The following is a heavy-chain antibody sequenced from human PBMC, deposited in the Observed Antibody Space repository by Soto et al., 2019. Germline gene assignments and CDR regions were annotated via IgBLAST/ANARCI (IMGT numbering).Heavy chain of an antibody. V-gene: IGHV4-59*08. J-gene: IGHJ5*02. CDR1: GGPISSYY. Sequence: PSETLSLTCTVTGGPISSYYWSWIQQPPGKGLEWIGYIYYSWSTNYNPSLKSRVTISVDTSKNQFSLKLSSVTAADTAVYYCARLSRGPSLWFDPWGQGTLVTVS. CDR3: ARLSRGPSLWFDP. CDR2: IYYSWST.